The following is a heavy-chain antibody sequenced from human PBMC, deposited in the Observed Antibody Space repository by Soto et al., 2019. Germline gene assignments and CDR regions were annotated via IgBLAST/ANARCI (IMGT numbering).Heavy chain of an antibody. CDR2: ISYDGGNK. V-gene: IGHV3-30*03. J-gene: IGHJ4*02. Sequence: QVQLVESGGGVVQPGRSLRLSCAASGFTFSSYAMHWVRQAPGKGLEWVAFISYDGGNKYYADSVKGRFTISRDNSKNTLYLEMNSLRPEDTAMYYCARQNPRSVTFDYWGQGTLVTVSS. D-gene: IGHD2-21*02. CDR1: GFTFSSYA. CDR3: ARQNPRSVTFDY.